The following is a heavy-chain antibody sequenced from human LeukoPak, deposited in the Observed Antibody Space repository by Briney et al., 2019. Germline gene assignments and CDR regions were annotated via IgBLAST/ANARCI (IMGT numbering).Heavy chain of an antibody. Sequence: SQTLSLTCAVSGGSISSGGYSWSWIRQPPGKGLEWIGYIYHSGSTYYNPSLKSRVTISVDTSKNQFSLKLSSVTAADTAVYYCASRNASIVGDHYYYYGMDVWGQGTTVTVSS. CDR3: ASRNASIVGDHYYYYGMDV. D-gene: IGHD1-26*01. V-gene: IGHV4-30-2*01. CDR1: GGSISSGGYS. CDR2: IYHSGST. J-gene: IGHJ6*02.